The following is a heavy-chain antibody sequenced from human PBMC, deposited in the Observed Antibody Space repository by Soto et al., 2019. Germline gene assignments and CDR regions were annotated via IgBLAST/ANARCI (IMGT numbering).Heavy chain of an antibody. Sequence: SETLSLTCTVSGGSISSSSYYWGWIRQPPGKGLEWIGSIYYSGSTYYNPSLKSRVTISVDTSKNQFSLKLSSVTAADTAVYYCARRGDSYGLPFDYWGQGTLVTVSS. CDR3: ARRGDSYGLPFDY. V-gene: IGHV4-39*01. CDR1: GGSISSSSYY. CDR2: IYYSGST. J-gene: IGHJ4*02. D-gene: IGHD5-18*01.